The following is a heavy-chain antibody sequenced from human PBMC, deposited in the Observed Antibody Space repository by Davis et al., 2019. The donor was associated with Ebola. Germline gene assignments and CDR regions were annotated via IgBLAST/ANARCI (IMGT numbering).Heavy chain of an antibody. CDR2: IYSGAGGST. CDR3: ASRTYGSGSN. D-gene: IGHD3-10*01. V-gene: IGHV3-53*01. CDR1: GFTVSSNY. Sequence: GSLRLSCAASGFTVSSNYMTWVRQAPGKGLEWVSIIYSGAGGSTYYADSVKGRFTISRDNSRSTLYLQMNSLRADDTAVYYCASRTYGSGSNWGQGTLVTVSS. J-gene: IGHJ4*02.